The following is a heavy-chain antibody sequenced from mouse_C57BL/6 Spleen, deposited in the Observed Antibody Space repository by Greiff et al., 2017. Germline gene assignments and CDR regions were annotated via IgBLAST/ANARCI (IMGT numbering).Heavy chain of an antibody. V-gene: IGHV5-17*01. CDR2: ISSGSSTI. D-gene: IGHD2-4*01. Sequence: EVQLVESGGGLVKPGGSLKLSCAASGFTFSDYGMHWVRQAPEKGLEWVAYISSGSSTIYYADTVKGRFTISRDNAKNTLFLQMTSLRSEDTAMYYCARQGLREGPWFAYWGQGTLVTVSA. J-gene: IGHJ3*01. CDR3: ARQGLREGPWFAY. CDR1: GFTFSDYG.